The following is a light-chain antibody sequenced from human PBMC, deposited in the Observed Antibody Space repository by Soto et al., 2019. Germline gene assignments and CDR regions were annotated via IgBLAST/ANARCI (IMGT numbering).Light chain of an antibody. V-gene: IGLV2-23*02. CDR1: SSDVGSYNL. CDR2: EVT. J-gene: IGLJ1*01. CDR3: GSYAGRSTYV. Sequence: QSALTQPASVSGSPGQSITISCTGNSSDVGSYNLVSWYQQHPGKAPKLMIYEVTKRPSGVSNRFSGSKSGNTASLTISGLQAEDEADYYCGSYAGRSTYVFGTGTKLTVL.